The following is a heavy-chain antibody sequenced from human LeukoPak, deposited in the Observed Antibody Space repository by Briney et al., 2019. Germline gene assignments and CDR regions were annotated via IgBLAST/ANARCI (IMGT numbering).Heavy chain of an antibody. D-gene: IGHD5-24*01. CDR2: IKSKTDGGTT. CDR1: GFTFSNYS. Sequence: GGSLRLSCAASGFTFSNYSMNWVRQAPGKGLEWVGRIKSKTDGGTTDYAAPVKGRFTISRDDSKNTLYLQMNSLKTEDTAVYYCTTAGDGYIEFDYWGQGTLVTVSS. V-gene: IGHV3-15*01. J-gene: IGHJ4*02. CDR3: TTAGDGYIEFDY.